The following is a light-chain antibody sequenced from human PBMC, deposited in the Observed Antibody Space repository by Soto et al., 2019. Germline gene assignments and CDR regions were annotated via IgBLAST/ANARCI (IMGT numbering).Light chain of an antibody. J-gene: IGKJ1*01. CDR2: LVS. CDR3: QQTHILPCT. CDR1: QTMTNY. Sequence: IQMTQSPSSLSASVGDRVTITCRTSQTMTNYLNWYQHKPVEAPKLLIYLVSNLQSGVPSRFGGSGSGTDFTLTISSLQPEEFATYYCQQTHILPCTFGQGTTVDI. V-gene: IGKV1-39*01.